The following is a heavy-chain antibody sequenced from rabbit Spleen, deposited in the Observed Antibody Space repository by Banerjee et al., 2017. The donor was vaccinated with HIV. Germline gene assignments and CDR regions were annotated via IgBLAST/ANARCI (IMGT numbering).Heavy chain of an antibody. D-gene: IGHD1-1*01. Sequence: QEQLVESGGGLVQPEGSLTLTCTASGFSFSSGYDMCWVPQAPGKGLEWIGYIYTGNGKNYYASWAKGRFTISKTSSTTVTLQVTSLTAADTATYFCTRDDGSGHYIDGYFNLWGPGTLVTVS. J-gene: IGHJ4*01. CDR1: GFSFSSGYD. V-gene: IGHV1S45*01. CDR3: TRDDGSGHYIDGYFNL. CDR2: IYTGNGKN.